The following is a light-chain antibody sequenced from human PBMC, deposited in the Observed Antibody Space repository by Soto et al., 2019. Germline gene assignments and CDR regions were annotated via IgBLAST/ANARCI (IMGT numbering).Light chain of an antibody. Sequence: ETVLTQSPATLSLSPGERATLSCRASESVNTYLAWFQQKSGQAPRLLIYDSSHRSTGTPYRLSGRGSGTDFTLTISRVEPDDFAPYDFQQRVDWPLTFGGATRV. CDR1: ESVNTY. CDR3: QQRVDWPLT. CDR2: DSS. J-gene: IGKJ4*01. V-gene: IGKV3-11*01.